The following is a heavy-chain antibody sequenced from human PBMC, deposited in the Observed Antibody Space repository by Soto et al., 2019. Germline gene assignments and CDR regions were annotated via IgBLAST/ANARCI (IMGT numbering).Heavy chain of an antibody. CDR2: MNPNSGNT. V-gene: IGHV1-8*01. CDR1: GYTFTSYD. J-gene: IGHJ6*02. CDR3: ARERSYGMDV. Sequence: QVQLVQSGAEVKKTGASVKVSCKASGYTFTSYDINLVRQATGQGLEWMGWMNPNSGNTVYAQKFQGRVTMTRNTSVSTAYMELSSLRSEDTAVDYCARERSYGMDVWGQGTTVTVSS. D-gene: IGHD3-16*01.